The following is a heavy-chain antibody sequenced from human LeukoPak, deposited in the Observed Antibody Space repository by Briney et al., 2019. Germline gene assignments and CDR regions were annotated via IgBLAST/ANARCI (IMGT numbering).Heavy chain of an antibody. CDR2: IKQDGSEK. Sequence: GGSLRLSCAASGFTLSSYWMSWFRQAPGKGLEWVANIKQDGSEKYYVDSVKGRFIISRDNAKNSLYLQMNSLRAEDTAVYYCARVREPGIAAGWGQGTLVTVSS. V-gene: IGHV3-7*01. J-gene: IGHJ4*02. CDR1: GFTLSSYW. CDR3: ARVREPGIAAG. D-gene: IGHD6-25*01.